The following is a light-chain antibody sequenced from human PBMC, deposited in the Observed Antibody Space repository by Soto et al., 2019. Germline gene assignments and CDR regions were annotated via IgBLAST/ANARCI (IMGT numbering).Light chain of an antibody. CDR2: ATS. CDR1: QGIAPY. V-gene: IGKV1-27*01. Sequence: DVQMTQSPSSLSASVGDRVTITCRASQGIAPYLAWFQQKPGKVPRLLIYATSTLQSGVPSRFSGSGSGTDFTLTISSLQPEVVATYYCQKYNSAPLTFDGGTKVEIK. CDR3: QKYNSAPLT. J-gene: IGKJ4*01.